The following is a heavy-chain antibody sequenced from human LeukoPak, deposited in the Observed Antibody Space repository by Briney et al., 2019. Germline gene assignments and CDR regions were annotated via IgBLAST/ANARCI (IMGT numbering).Heavy chain of an antibody. CDR1: GLTFSNHG. CDR2: IWYDGSDK. V-gene: IGHV3-33*01. Sequence: GRSLRLSCAASGLTFSNHGMHWVRQAPGKGLEWVAVIWYDGSDKYYADSVKGRFTISRDNSRNTVYLQMNSLRAEDTAVYFCARDRSSRHLDYWGQGTLVTVSS. D-gene: IGHD6-6*01. CDR3: ARDRSSRHLDY. J-gene: IGHJ4*02.